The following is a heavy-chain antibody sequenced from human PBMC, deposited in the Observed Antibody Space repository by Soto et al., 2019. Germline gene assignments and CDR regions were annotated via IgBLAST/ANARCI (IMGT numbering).Heavy chain of an antibody. CDR2: IYYSGST. Sequence: SETLSLTCTVSGGSISSYYWSWIRQPPGKGLEWIGYIYYSGSTNYNPSLKSRVTISVDTSKNQFSLKLSSVTAADTAVYYCARLARSSGWLFDYWGQGTLVTVSS. CDR3: ARLARSSGWLFDY. D-gene: IGHD6-19*01. J-gene: IGHJ4*02. CDR1: GGSISSYY. V-gene: IGHV4-59*08.